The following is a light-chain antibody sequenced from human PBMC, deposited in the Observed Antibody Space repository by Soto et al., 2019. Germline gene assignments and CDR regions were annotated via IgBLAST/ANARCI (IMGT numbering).Light chain of an antibody. J-gene: IGKJ3*01. CDR1: QSVSRD. CDR2: DAS. Sequence: EIVLMQSPVTLSVSPGERATLSCRASQSVSRDLAWYQQKPGQAPRLLIYDASERATGISGRFSGSGSGTDFTLTITTLEPEDFALYYCQQRNSWSFSFGPGTRVDIK. CDR3: QQRNSWSFS. V-gene: IGKV3-11*01.